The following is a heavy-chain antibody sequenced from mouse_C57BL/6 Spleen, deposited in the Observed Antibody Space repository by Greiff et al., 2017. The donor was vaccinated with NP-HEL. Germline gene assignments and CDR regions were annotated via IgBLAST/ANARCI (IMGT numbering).Heavy chain of an antibody. CDR2: IDPSDSYT. Sequence: QVQLQQPGAELVKPGASVKLSCKASGYTFTSYWMQWVNQRPGQGLEWIGEIDPSDSYTNYNQKFKGKATLTVDTSSSTAYMQLSSLTSEDSAVYYCARGIYYDYDGAYWGQGTLVTVSA. CDR1: GYTFTSYW. D-gene: IGHD2-4*01. CDR3: ARGIYYDYDGAY. V-gene: IGHV1-50*01. J-gene: IGHJ3*01.